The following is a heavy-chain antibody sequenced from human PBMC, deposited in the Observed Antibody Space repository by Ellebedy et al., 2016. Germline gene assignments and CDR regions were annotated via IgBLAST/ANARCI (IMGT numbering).Heavy chain of an antibody. CDR3: AGSDMTPSGTDALDI. Sequence: ASVKVSXKASGYTFSSHGISWVRQAPGQGLEWMGWISGYNGNTNYAQILQGRVTMTTDTSTSTVYMELSSLRSDDTAIYYCAGSDMTPSGTDALDIWGRGTMVTVSS. CDR2: ISGYNGNT. CDR1: GYTFSSHG. D-gene: IGHD1-26*01. V-gene: IGHV1-18*01. J-gene: IGHJ3*02.